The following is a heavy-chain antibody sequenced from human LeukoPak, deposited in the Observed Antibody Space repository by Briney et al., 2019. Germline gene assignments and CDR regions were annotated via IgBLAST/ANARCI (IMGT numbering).Heavy chain of an antibody. J-gene: IGHJ6*03. CDR3: ARSTTENYYYHYMDV. D-gene: IGHD4-17*01. CDR2: IYTIGST. Sequence: GGSLRLSCAASGFTVSSNYMNWVRQAPGKGLEWVSVIYTIGSTYYADSVKGRFTISRDNSKNTLYLQMNSLRAEDTAVYYCARSTTENYYYHYMDVWGKGTRSPSP. V-gene: IGHV3-53*01. CDR1: GFTVSSNY.